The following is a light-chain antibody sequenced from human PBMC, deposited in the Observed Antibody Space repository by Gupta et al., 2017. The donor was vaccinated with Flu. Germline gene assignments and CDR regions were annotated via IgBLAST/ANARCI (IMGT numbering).Light chain of an antibody. CDR1: QSVSSN. V-gene: IGKV3-15*01. Sequence: EIVMTQSPATLSVSPGERVTLSCRASQSVSSNLAWYQQKPGQAPRLLIYGASTRATGIPARISGSGSGTEFTLTISSRQSEDFAVYYCQQYNNWPPYTFGQGTKLEIK. J-gene: IGKJ2*01. CDR2: GAS. CDR3: QQYNNWPPYT.